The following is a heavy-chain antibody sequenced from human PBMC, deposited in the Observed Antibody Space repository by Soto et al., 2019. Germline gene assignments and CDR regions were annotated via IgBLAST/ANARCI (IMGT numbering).Heavy chain of an antibody. CDR2: IYFTGNT. CDR1: GASINSGGYY. Sequence: SETLSLTCTVSGASINSGGYYWNWVRLLPGRGLEWIGYIYFTGNTYYNPSLESRVTISLDTPQNQFSLELNSVSAADTAVYYCVSGDAWGVILAYWGQGALVTVSS. J-gene: IGHJ4*02. D-gene: IGHD3-10*01. V-gene: IGHV4-31*03. CDR3: VSGDAWGVILAY.